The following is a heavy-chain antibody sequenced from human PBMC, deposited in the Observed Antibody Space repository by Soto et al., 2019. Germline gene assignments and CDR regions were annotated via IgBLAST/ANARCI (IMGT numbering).Heavy chain of an antibody. Sequence: EVQLVESGGGLVQPGGSLRLSCAASGFTFSSYEMNWVRQAPGKGLEWVSYISSSGSTIYYADSVKGRFTISRDNAKNSLYLQMNSLRDEDTAVYYCARDKVAGYSSSWHPYYYGMDVWGQGTTVTVSS. CDR3: ARDKVAGYSSSWHPYYYGMDV. CDR2: ISSSGSTI. D-gene: IGHD6-13*01. CDR1: GFTFSSYE. J-gene: IGHJ6*02. V-gene: IGHV3-48*03.